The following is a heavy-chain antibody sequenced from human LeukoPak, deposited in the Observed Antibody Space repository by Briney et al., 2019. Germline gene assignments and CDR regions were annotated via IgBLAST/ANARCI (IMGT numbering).Heavy chain of an antibody. CDR1: GGSFSGYY. J-gene: IGHJ4*02. Sequence: SETLSLTCAVHGGSFSGYYWSWIRQPPGKGLEWIGEINHSGSTNYNPSLKSRVTISVDTSKNQFSLKLSSVTAADTAVYYCARRYYGSGAPLGYWGQGTLVTVSS. D-gene: IGHD3-10*01. CDR3: ARRYYGSGAPLGY. V-gene: IGHV4-34*01. CDR2: INHSGST.